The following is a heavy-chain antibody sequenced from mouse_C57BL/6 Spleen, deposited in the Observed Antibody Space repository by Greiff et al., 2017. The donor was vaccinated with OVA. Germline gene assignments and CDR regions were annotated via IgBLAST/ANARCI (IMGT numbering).Heavy chain of an antibody. Sequence: VQLQQSGPELVKPGASVKISCKASGYSFTGYYMNWVKQSPEKSLEWIGEINPSTGGTTYNQKFKAKATLTVDKSSSTAYMQLKSLTSEDSAVYYCARSGDYDGPMAYWGQGTLVTVSA. CDR1: GYSFTGYY. CDR3: ARSGDYDGPMAY. J-gene: IGHJ3*01. V-gene: IGHV1-42*01. CDR2: INPSTGGT. D-gene: IGHD2-4*01.